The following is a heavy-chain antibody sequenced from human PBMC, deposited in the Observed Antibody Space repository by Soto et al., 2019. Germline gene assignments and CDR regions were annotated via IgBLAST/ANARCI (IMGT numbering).Heavy chain of an antibody. J-gene: IGHJ5*02. CDR3: ARETSAGTGWFDP. D-gene: IGHD6-13*01. CDR1: GYTFTSYD. CDR2: MNPNSGNT. Sequence: QVQLVQSGAEVKKPGASVKVSCKASGYTFTSYDINWVRQATGQGLEWMGWMNPNSGNTGYAQKCXXRXXMTRNTSMSTAYMELSSLRSEDTAVDYCARETSAGTGWFDPWGQGTGVTVPS. V-gene: IGHV1-8*01.